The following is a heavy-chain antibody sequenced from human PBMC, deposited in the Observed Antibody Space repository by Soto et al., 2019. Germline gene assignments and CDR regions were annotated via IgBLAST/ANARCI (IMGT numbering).Heavy chain of an antibody. Sequence: QLQLQESGPGLVKPSETLSLTCTVSGGSISSSSYYWGWIRQPPGKGLEWIGSIYYIGSTYYNPSLKSRVTISVDTSRNQFSLKLSSVTAADTAVYYCARQAKYYYYYMAVRGKGTTVTVSS. V-gene: IGHV4-39*01. J-gene: IGHJ6*03. CDR1: GGSISSSSYY. CDR2: IYYIGST. D-gene: IGHD5-12*01. CDR3: ARQAKYYYYYMAV.